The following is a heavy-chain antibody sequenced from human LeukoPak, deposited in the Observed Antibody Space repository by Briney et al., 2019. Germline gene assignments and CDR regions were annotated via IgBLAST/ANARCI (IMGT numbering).Heavy chain of an antibody. Sequence: SETLSLTCTVSGDSISSSYWSWIRQPPGKGLEWIGYVFHTGDTNSNPSLKSRVTVSLDTSKRQVSLRLTSVTAADTAVYYCARLTRRFGDLFEFGYWGQGTLVTVSS. D-gene: IGHD3-10*01. CDR2: VFHTGDT. CDR3: ARLTRRFGDLFEFGY. J-gene: IGHJ4*02. V-gene: IGHV4-59*08. CDR1: GDSISSSY.